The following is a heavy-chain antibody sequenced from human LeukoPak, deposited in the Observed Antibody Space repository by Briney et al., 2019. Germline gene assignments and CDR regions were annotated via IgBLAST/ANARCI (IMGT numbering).Heavy chain of an antibody. Sequence: ASVKVSCKASGYTFTKYGVYWVRQAPGQGLEWMGWINTDTGNPTYAQGFTGRFVFSLDTSVSTAYLQISSLKAEDTAVYYCARVAARGFDYWGQGTLVTVSS. CDR3: ARVAARGFDY. J-gene: IGHJ4*02. V-gene: IGHV7-4-1*02. D-gene: IGHD6-13*01. CDR1: GYTFTKYG. CDR2: INTDTGNP.